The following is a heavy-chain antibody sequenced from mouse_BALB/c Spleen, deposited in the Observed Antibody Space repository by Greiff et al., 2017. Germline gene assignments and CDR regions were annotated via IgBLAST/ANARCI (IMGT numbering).Heavy chain of an antibody. CDR3: ARYIGDFDY. CDR2: ISSGGGNT. D-gene: IGHD3-1*01. J-gene: IGHJ2*01. CDR1: GFTFSSYT. Sequence: DVKLVESGGGLVKPGGSLKLSCAASGFTFSSYTMSWVRQTPEKRLEWVATISSGGGNTYYPDSVKGRFTISRDNAKNNLYLQMSSLRSEDTALYYCARYIGDFDYWGQGTTLTVSS. V-gene: IGHV5-9*03.